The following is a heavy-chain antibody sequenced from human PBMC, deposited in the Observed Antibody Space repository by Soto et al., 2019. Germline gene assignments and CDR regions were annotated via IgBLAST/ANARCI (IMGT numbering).Heavy chain of an antibody. J-gene: IGHJ4*02. CDR2: INAGNGYT. CDR3: ARGGDDCTTTSCYMIDY. D-gene: IGHD2-2*02. V-gene: IGHV1-3*01. Sequence: QVQLVQSGAEVKKPGAAVMVSCQASGYTFTTYAMHWVRQAPGQRLEWIGWINAGNGYTKYSQKFQGRVTITRDTSATTAYMELSSRRSEDTAVYYCARGGDDCTTTSCYMIDYWGQGTLVTVSS. CDR1: GYTFTTYA.